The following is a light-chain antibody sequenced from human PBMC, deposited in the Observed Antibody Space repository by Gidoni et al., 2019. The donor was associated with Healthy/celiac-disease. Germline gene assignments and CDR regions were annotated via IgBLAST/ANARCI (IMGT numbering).Light chain of an antibody. Sequence: EIVLTQSPATLSLSPGERATLSCRASQSVSSYLAWYQQKPGQAPRLLIYDASNRATGIPARFSGSGSGTDFTLTISSLEPEYSAVYYCQQRSNWPYTFGQGTKLEIK. CDR3: QQRSNWPYT. CDR1: QSVSSY. CDR2: DAS. J-gene: IGKJ2*01. V-gene: IGKV3-11*01.